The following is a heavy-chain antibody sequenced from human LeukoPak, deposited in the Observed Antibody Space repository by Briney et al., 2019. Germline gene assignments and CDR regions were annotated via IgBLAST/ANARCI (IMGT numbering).Heavy chain of an antibody. D-gene: IGHD1-26*01. CDR2: ITTYNGNT. V-gene: IGHV1-18*04. Sequence: ASVKVSCKASGYTFTSYGISWVRQAPGQGLEWMGWITTYNGNTNYAQKLQGRVTVTTDTSTSTAYMELRSLRSDDTAVYYCARYYTKYNWFDPWGQGTLVTVSS. CDR1: GYTFTSYG. CDR3: ARYYTKYNWFDP. J-gene: IGHJ5*02.